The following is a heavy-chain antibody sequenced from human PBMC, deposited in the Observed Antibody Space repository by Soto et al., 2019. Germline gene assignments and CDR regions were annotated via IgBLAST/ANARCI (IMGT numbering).Heavy chain of an antibody. Sequence: GESLKISCKGSGYSFTSYWIGWVRQMPGKGLEWMGIIYPGDSDTRYSPSFQGQVTISADKSISTAYLQWSSLKASDTAMYYCARSGVGAKFYNWFDPSGQGTLVTVSS. CDR2: IYPGDSDT. CDR1: GYSFTSYW. V-gene: IGHV5-51*01. D-gene: IGHD1-26*01. J-gene: IGHJ5*02. CDR3: ARSGVGAKFYNWFDP.